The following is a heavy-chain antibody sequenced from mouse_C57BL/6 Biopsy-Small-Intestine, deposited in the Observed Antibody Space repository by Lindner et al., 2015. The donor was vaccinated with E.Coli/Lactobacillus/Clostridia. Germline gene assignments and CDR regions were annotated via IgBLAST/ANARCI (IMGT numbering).Heavy chain of an antibody. V-gene: IGHV1-84*02. D-gene: IGHD1-1*01. J-gene: IGHJ1*01. CDR3: AREHHCSGRNCFASVDYGMDV. CDR1: GYSFTTNA. CDR2: INTGNGDT. Sequence: SVKVSCKASGYSFTTNAMHWVRQAPGQGLEWMGWINTGNGDTKYSQKFQGRVTISRDTSASTAYMDLRNLRSEDTAMYYCAREHHCSGRNCFASVDYGMDVWGQGTMVTVSS.